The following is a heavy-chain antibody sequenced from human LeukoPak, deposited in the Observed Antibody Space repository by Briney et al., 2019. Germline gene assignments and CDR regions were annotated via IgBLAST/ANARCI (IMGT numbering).Heavy chain of an antibody. CDR1: GFTFSKAW. CDR3: TTDPGSSSWYYLFDY. V-gene: IGHV3-15*01. J-gene: IGHJ4*02. D-gene: IGHD6-13*01. CDR2: IKSKTDGGTT. Sequence: GGSLRLSCAASGFTFSKAWMSWVRQAPGKGLEWVGRIKSKTDGGTTDYAAPVKGRFTISRDDSKNTLYLQMNSLKTEDTAVYYCTTDPGSSSWYYLFDYWGQGTLVTVSS.